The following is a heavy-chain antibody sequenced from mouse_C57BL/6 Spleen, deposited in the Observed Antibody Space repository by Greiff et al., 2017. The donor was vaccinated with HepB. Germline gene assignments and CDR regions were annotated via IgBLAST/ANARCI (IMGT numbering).Heavy chain of an antibody. V-gene: IGHV1-15*01. CDR3: TRGDSYDYDMDY. CDR2: IDPETGGT. Sequence: QVQLKQSGAELVRPGASVTLSCKASGYTFTDYEMHWVKQTPVHGLEWIGAIDPETGGTAYNQKFKGKAILTADKSSSTAYMELRSLTSEDSAVYYCTRGDSYDYDMDYWGQGTSVTVSS. J-gene: IGHJ4*01. D-gene: IGHD2-4*01. CDR1: GYTFTDYE.